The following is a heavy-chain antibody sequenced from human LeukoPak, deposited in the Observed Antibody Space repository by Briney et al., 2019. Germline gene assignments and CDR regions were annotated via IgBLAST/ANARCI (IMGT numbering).Heavy chain of an antibody. CDR3: SAYDSSGYLTAPFDY. CDR1: GFTFSSYA. CDR2: ISGSGGST. Sequence: GGSLRLSCAASGFTFSSYAMSWVRQAPGEGLEWVSAISGSGGSTYYADSVKGRFTISRDNSKNTLYLQMNSLRAEDTAVYYCSAYDSSGYLTAPFDYWGQGTLVTVSS. J-gene: IGHJ4*02. D-gene: IGHD3-22*01. V-gene: IGHV3-23*01.